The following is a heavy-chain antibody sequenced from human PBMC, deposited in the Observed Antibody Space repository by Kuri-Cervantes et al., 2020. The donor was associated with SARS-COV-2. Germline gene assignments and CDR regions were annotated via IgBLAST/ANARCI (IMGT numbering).Heavy chain of an antibody. D-gene: IGHD4-11*01. CDR3: AREGWYSNYDYDY. Sequence: GESLKISCSASGFRFGGYPMHWVRQAPGKGLEWVAVVYGTNKTYYSDSVKGRFTSARDDSKNMVFLQMNSLRAEDTAVYYCAREGWYSNYDYDYWGQGTLVTVSS. CDR2: VYGTNKT. CDR1: GFRFGGYP. J-gene: IGHJ4*02. V-gene: IGHV3-30*14.